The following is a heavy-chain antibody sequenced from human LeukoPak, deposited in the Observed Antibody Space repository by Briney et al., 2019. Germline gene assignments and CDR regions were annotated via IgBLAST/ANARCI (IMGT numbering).Heavy chain of an antibody. CDR2: INPSGGTT. CDR3: ARGPETYYYDSSGYRGSNWFDP. V-gene: IGHV1-46*01. D-gene: IGHD3-22*01. J-gene: IGHJ5*02. Sequence: ASVNVSCKASGYTLTTYYMHWVRQAPGQGPEWMGIINPSGGTTSYAQKFQGRVTMTRDTSTSTVYMDLSSLRSEDTAVYYCARGPETYYYDSSGYRGSNWFDPWGQGTLVTVSS. CDR1: GYTLTTYY.